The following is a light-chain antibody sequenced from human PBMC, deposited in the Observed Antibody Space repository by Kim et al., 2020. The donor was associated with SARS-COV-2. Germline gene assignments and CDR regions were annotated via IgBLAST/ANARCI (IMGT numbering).Light chain of an antibody. V-gene: IGKV3-15*01. CDR1: QSIGST. CDR3: HHQGR. CDR2: DAS. J-gene: IGKJ1*01. Sequence: GTLSVSPGEKATRSCRASQSIGSTLAWYQQRPGQPPRLLIYDASTRAPGLPVRFSGSGSGTEFTLIISSRQSEDFAFYYWHHQGRFGQGTKVDIK.